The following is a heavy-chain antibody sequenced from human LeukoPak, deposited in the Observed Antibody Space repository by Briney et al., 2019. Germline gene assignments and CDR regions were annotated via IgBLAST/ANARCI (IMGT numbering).Heavy chain of an antibody. CDR1: GFTFSSYA. D-gene: IGHD4-23*01. CDR2: ISGSGGST. V-gene: IGHV3-23*01. CDR3: AKSPACNHYGCNSAVY. Sequence: GGSLRLSCAASGFTFSSYAMSWVRQAPGKGLEWVSAISGSGGSTSYADSAKGRFTITRDNSKNTLYLQMNSLRAEDTAVYHCAKSPACNHYGCNSAVYWGQGTLVTVSS. J-gene: IGHJ4*02.